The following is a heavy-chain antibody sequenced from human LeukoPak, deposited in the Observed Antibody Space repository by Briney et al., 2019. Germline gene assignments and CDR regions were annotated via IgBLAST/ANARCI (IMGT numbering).Heavy chain of an antibody. J-gene: IGHJ6*03. CDR3: ARGKMSDQLPYYYYYYYMDV. V-gene: IGHV4-59*11. CDR1: GGSISSHY. CDR2: IYYSGST. D-gene: IGHD2-2*01. Sequence: SETLSLTCTVSGGSISSHYWNWIRQPPGKGLEWIEYIYYSGSTNYNPSLKSRVTISVDTSKNQFSLKLSSVTAADTAVYYCARGKMSDQLPYYYYYYYMDVWGKGTTVTVSS.